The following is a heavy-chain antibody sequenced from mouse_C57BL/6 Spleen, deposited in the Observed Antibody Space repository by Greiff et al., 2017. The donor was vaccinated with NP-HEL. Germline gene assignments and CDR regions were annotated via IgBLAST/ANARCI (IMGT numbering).Heavy chain of an antibody. Sequence: VKLQQPGAELVRPGTSVKLSCKASGYTFTSYWMHWVKQRPGQGLEWIGVIDPSDSYTNYNQKFKGKATLTVDTSSSTAYMQLSSLTSEDSAVYYCAREYYGSSYFDYWGQGTTLTVSS. V-gene: IGHV1-59*01. CDR2: IDPSDSYT. CDR3: AREYYGSSYFDY. J-gene: IGHJ2*01. D-gene: IGHD1-1*01. CDR1: GYTFTSYW.